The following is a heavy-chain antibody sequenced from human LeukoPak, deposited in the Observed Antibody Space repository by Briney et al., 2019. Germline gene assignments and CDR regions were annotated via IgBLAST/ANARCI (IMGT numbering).Heavy chain of an antibody. J-gene: IGHJ4*02. CDR2: IYYSGSA. CDR1: GGSISSGIYY. D-gene: IGHD2-21*02. Sequence: SETLSLTCTVSGGSISSGIYYWGWIRQPPGKGLEWIGSIYYSGSAYYNPSLESRVTISVDTSKNQFSLKLNSVTAADTAEYYCARSYCGGDCYSRSDFDYWGQGTLVTVSS. V-gene: IGHV4-39*07. CDR3: ARSYCGGDCYSRSDFDY.